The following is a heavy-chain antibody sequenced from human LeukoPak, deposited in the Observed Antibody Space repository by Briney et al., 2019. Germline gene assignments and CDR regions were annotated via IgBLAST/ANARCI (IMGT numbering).Heavy chain of an antibody. D-gene: IGHD1-26*01. J-gene: IGHJ4*02. CDR3: ARHGGSHFLY. CDR2: IYYSGTT. Sequence: PSETLSLTCTVSGGSISSYYWSWIRQPPGKGLGWIGYIYYSGTTKYNPSLKSRVTISVDTSKNQFSLELSSVTAADTAVYYCARHGGSHFLYWGQGILVTVSS. CDR1: GGSISSYY. V-gene: IGHV4-59*08.